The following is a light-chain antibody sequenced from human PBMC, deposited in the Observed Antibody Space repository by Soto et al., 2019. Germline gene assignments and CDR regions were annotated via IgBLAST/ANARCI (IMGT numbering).Light chain of an antibody. V-gene: IGKV3-15*01. CDR1: QSVSSN. CDR3: QQFSNWPRT. J-gene: IGKJ1*01. CDR2: GAS. Sequence: EIVMTQSPATLSVSPGERATLSCRASQSVSSNLAWYQQKPGQAPRLLIYGASTRATGIPARFNGSGSGTEFTLTISSLQSEDFAVYYCQQFSNWPRTFGQGTKVDIK.